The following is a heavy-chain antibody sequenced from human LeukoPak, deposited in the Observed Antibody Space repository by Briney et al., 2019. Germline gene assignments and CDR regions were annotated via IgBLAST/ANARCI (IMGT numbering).Heavy chain of an antibody. CDR3: ARGYMSRRWIQLWYFDY. CDR1: GGSISSGGYS. D-gene: IGHD5-18*01. J-gene: IGHJ4*02. V-gene: IGHV4-31*03. CDR2: IYYSGST. Sequence: SETLSLTCTVSGGSISSGGYSWSWIRQHPGKGLEWIGYIYYSGSTYYNPSLKSRVTISVDTSKNQFSLKLSSVTAADTAVYYCARGYMSRRWIQLWYFDYWGQGTLVTVSS.